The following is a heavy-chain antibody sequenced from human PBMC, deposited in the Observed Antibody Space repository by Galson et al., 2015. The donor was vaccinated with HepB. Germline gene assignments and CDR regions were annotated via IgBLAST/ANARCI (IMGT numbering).Heavy chain of an antibody. Sequence: SETLSLTCTVSGVSISTSLYYWGWIRQTPGKGLEWIGSIYYSGTTYYSPSLHSRVAMSVDTSRNQFSLTLTSVTAADTAVYYCARPLVLNGRFYPGVGPFHIWGQGTVVTVSA. CDR1: GVSISTSLYY. V-gene: IGHV4-39*01. CDR2: IYYSGTT. J-gene: IGHJ3*02. D-gene: IGHD1-26*01. CDR3: ARPLVLNGRFYPGVGPFHI.